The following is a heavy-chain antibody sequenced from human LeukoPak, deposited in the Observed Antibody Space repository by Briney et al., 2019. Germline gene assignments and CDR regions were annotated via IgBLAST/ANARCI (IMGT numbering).Heavy chain of an antibody. V-gene: IGHV3-13*01. Sequence: GGSLRLSCAASGFTFSSYDMHWVRQATGKSLEWVSAIGPSGDTYYPGSVEGRFTVSRENVKDSLYLQMNSLRAGDTAVYYCAGARHGHPGVADYWGQGALVTVSS. CDR2: IGPSGDT. D-gene: IGHD3-10*01. CDR3: AGARHGHPGVADY. J-gene: IGHJ4*02. CDR1: GFTFSSYD.